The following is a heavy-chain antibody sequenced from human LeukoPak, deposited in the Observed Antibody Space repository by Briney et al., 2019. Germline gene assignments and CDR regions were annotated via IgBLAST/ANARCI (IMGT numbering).Heavy chain of an antibody. Sequence: GGSLRLSYAASGFTFSSYSMNWVRQAPGKGLEWVSSISSSSSYIYYADSVKGRFTISRDNAKNLLYLQMNSLRAEDTAVYYCARGEDIVVVPAAYYYGMDVWGKGTTVTVSS. V-gene: IGHV3-21*01. D-gene: IGHD2-2*01. CDR3: ARGEDIVVVPAAYYYGMDV. CDR2: ISSSSSYI. CDR1: GFTFSSYS. J-gene: IGHJ6*04.